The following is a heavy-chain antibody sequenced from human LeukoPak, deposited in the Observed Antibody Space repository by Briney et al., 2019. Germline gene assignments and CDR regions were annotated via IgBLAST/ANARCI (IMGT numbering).Heavy chain of an antibody. V-gene: IGHV4-34*01. J-gene: IGHJ4*02. CDR2: INHSGST. D-gene: IGHD3-22*01. CDR3: ARPSSGYQGDY. Sequence: PSETLSLTCAVYGGSFSGYYWSWIRQPPGKGLEWIGEINHSGSTNYIPSLKSRVTISVDTSKNQFSLKLSSVTAADTAVYYCARPSSGYQGDYWGQGTLVTVSS. CDR1: GGSFSGYY.